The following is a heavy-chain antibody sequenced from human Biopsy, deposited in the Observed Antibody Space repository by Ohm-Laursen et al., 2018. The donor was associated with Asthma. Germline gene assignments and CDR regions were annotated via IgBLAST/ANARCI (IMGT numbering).Heavy chain of an antibody. CDR1: GFTFSRHA. D-gene: IGHD3-16*02. J-gene: IGHJ5*02. CDR3: AREKVIESRGFQNWFDP. Sequence: SLRLSCSASGFTFSRHALHWVRQAPGKGLEWVAGIYYDGSRKYYTESVKGRFTISRDNSKNRLYLEMASLRAADTAVYYCAREKVIESRGFQNWFDPWGQGTLVHVSS. CDR2: IYYDGSRK. V-gene: IGHV3-33*01.